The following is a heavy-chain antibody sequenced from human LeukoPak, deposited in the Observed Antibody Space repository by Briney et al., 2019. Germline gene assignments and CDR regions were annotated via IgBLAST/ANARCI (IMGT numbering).Heavy chain of an antibody. Sequence: GGSLRLSCAASGFTFCTYAMHWVRQAPGKGLEWVAVISYDGSNKYYADSVKGRFTISRDNSKNMLYVQMNSLRVEDTAVYYCARVSEGEDSHEFDYWGQGTLVTVSS. D-gene: IGHD5-18*01. CDR1: GFTFCTYA. CDR2: ISYDGSNK. J-gene: IGHJ4*02. V-gene: IGHV3-30*04. CDR3: ARVSEGEDSHEFDY.